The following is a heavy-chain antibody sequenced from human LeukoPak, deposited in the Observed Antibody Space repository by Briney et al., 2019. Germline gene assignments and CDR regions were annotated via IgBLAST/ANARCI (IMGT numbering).Heavy chain of an antibody. CDR3: ASKLYGDARTFDY. D-gene: IGHD4-17*01. J-gene: IGHJ4*02. V-gene: IGHV4-39*07. Sequence: PSETLSLTCTVSGGSISRSPYYWGWIRQPPGKGLEWIGNIYHSGSTYYNPSLKSRVTISVDKSKNQFSLKLSSVTAADTAVYYCASKLYGDARTFDYWGQGTLVTVSS. CDR1: GGSISRSPYY. CDR2: IYHSGST.